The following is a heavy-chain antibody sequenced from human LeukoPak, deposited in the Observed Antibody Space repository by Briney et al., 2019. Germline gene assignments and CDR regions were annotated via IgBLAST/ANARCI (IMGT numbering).Heavy chain of an antibody. J-gene: IGHJ4*02. CDR3: ARLVVVAATLRYYFDY. V-gene: IGHV3-30*04. D-gene: IGHD2-15*01. Sequence: GGSLRLSCAASGFTFSSYAMHWVRQAPGKGLEWVAVISYDGSNKYYADSVKGRFTISRDNSKNTLYLQMNSLRADDTAVYYCARLVVVAATLRYYFDYWGQGTLVTVSS. CDR1: GFTFSSYA. CDR2: ISYDGSNK.